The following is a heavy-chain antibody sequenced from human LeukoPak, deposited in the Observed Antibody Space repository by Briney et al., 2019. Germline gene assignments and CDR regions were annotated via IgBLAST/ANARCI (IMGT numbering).Heavy chain of an antibody. CDR2: INSDGSRT. CDR1: GFTFSSYG. V-gene: IGHV3-74*01. CDR3: AREELWTPDY. J-gene: IGHJ4*02. D-gene: IGHD1-7*01. Sequence: QAGGSLRLSCAASGFTFSSYGMHWVRQAPGKGLVWVARINSDGSRTSHADSVKGRFTISRDNAKNTLYLQMSSLRAEDTAVYYCAREELWTPDYWGQGTLVTVSS.